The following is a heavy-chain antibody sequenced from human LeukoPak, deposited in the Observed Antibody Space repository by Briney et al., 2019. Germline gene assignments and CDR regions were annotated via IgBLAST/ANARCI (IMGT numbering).Heavy chain of an antibody. V-gene: IGHV3-73*01. J-gene: IGHJ6*02. Sequence: GGSLKLSCAASGFTFSGSAMHWVRQASGKGLEWVGRIRSKANSYATAYAASVKGRFTISRDDSKNTAYLQMNGLKTEDTAVYYCTSSYYYGSGSYIGYYYYGMDVWGQGTTVTVSS. CDR2: IRSKANSYAT. CDR1: GFTFSGSA. D-gene: IGHD3-10*01. CDR3: TSSYYYGSGSYIGYYYYGMDV.